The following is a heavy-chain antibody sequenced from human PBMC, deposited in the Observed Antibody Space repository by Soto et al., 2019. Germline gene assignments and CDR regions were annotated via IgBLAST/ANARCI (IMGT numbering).Heavy chain of an antibody. Sequence: EVQLLESGGGLVQPGGSLRLSCAASGFTFSSYAMSWVRQAPGKGLEWVSAISGSGGSTYYADSVKGRFTISRDNSKNTPYLQMNSLRAEYTAVYYCAKDPLVLYSSSWSPFDYWGQGTLVTVSS. CDR2: ISGSGGST. J-gene: IGHJ4*02. D-gene: IGHD6-13*01. CDR1: GFTFSSYA. V-gene: IGHV3-23*01. CDR3: AKDPLVLYSSSWSPFDY.